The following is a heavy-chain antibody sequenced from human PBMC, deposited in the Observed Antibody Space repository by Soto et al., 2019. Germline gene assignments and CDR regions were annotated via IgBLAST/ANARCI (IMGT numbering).Heavy chain of an antibody. Sequence: EVQLLESGGGLVQPGGSLRLSCAASGFTFSSYGMTWVRQAPGKGLEWVSFSSATGAGTYYAASVKGRFIISRDNPKNTLYLQMTSLRADDTAVYYCAKDRRAGGNYGFDSDFWGQGALVIVSS. V-gene: IGHV3-23*01. CDR2: SSATGAGT. CDR3: AKDRRAGGNYGFDSDF. CDR1: GFTFSSYG. J-gene: IGHJ4*02. D-gene: IGHD1-7*01.